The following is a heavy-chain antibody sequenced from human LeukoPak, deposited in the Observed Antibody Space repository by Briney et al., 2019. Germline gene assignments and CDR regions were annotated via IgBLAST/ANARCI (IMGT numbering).Heavy chain of an antibody. CDR3: AREMVRGALDV. J-gene: IGHJ6*02. CDR2: INHSGST. V-gene: IGHV4-34*01. CDR1: GGSFSGYY. Sequence: PSETLSLTCAVYGGSFSGYYWSWIRQPPGKELEWIGEINHSGSTNYNPSLKSRVTISVDTSKNQFSLKLSSVTAADTAVYYCAREMVRGALDVWGQGTTVTVSS. D-gene: IGHD3-10*01.